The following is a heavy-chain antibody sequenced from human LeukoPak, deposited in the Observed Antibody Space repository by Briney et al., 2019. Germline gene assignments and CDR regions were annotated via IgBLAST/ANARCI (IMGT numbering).Heavy chain of an antibody. D-gene: IGHD1-26*01. CDR3: ARAQNHGATLVDY. J-gene: IGHJ4*02. CDR1: GGSISSSSYF. V-gene: IGHV4-61*01. CDR2: IYYSGST. Sequence: PSETLFLTCTVSGGSISSSSYFWTWIRQPPGKGLEWIGYIYYSGSTNYNPSLKSRVTISLDTSKNQFSLKLSSVTAADTAVYYCARAQNHGATLVDYWGQGTLVTVSS.